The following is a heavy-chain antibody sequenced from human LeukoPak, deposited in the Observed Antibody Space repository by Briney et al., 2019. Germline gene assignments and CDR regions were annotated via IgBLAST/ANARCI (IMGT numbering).Heavy chain of an antibody. CDR1: GGSFSGYY. D-gene: IGHD6-13*01. CDR3: ARHWRQLAKDYYYYYYMDV. V-gene: IGHV4-34*01. CDR2: INHSGST. Sequence: SETLSLTCAVYGGSFSGYYWSWIRQPPGKGLEWIGEINHSGSTNYNPSLKSRVTISVDTSKNQFSLKLSSVTAADTAVYYCARHWRQLAKDYYYYYYMDVWGKGTTVTISS. J-gene: IGHJ6*03.